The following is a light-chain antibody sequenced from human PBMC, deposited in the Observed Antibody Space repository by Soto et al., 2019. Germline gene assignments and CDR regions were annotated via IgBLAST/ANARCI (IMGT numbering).Light chain of an antibody. CDR2: KAS. Sequence: DIQMTQSPSTLSASVGDRVTITCRASQSLSSGLAWYQQKPGKAPKHLIYKASSLESGVPSRFSGSGSGAEFTLTISSLQPDDFATYYCLQYNSYPFTFGGGTRWIS. CDR1: QSLSSG. CDR3: LQYNSYPFT. V-gene: IGKV1-5*03. J-gene: IGKJ4*01.